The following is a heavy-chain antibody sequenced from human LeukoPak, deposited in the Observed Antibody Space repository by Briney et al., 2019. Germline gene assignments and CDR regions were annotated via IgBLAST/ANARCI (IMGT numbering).Heavy chain of an antibody. CDR1: GGSFRSYY. V-gene: IGHV4-34*01. CDR3: ASQHCTSTTCYAYFDC. D-gene: IGHD2-2*01. J-gene: IGHJ4*02. Sequence: PSETLSLTCGVYGGSFRSYYWNWIRQPPGKGLEWIGEINHSGNTNYNPSLKSRFTMSVDTSKKQFSLKLSSVTAADTAVYYCASQHCTSTTCYAYFDCWGQGTLVTVSS. CDR2: INHSGNT.